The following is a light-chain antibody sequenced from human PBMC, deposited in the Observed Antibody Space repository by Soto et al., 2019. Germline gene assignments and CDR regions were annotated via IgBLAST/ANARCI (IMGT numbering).Light chain of an antibody. CDR2: SAS. CDR3: QQRSNSPPWIT. CDR1: ENLGTLY. J-gene: IGKJ5*01. V-gene: IGKV3D-20*02. Sequence: EIVLTQSPGALSLSPGERGTLSCRASENLGTLYLAWFQQKSGQAPRLLIYSASRRATGIPDRFSGSGSGTDFTLTISRLEPEDFAVYYCQQRSNSPPWITFGQGTRLEI.